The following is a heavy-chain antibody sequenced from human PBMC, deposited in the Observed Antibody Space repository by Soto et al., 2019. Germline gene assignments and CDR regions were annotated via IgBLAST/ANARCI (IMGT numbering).Heavy chain of an antibody. D-gene: IGHD3-22*01. CDR1: GGTFSSYA. Sequence: SVQVSCKASGGTFSSYAISWVRQAPGQGLEWMGGIIPIFGTANYAQKFQGRVTITADESTSTAYMELSSLRSEDTAVYYCARGKGYYDSSGYSSPFDYWGQGTLVTVSS. V-gene: IGHV1-69*13. CDR2: IIPIFGTA. CDR3: ARGKGYYDSSGYSSPFDY. J-gene: IGHJ4*02.